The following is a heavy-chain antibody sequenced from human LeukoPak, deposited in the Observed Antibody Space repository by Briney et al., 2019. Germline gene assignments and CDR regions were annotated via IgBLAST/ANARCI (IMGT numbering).Heavy chain of an antibody. CDR2: INSDGSST. J-gene: IGHJ4*02. Sequence: GGSLRLSCAASGFTFSNYWMHWVRQAPGKGLVWVSRINSDGSSTSYADSVKGRFTISRDNAKNTLYLQMNSLRAEDTAVYYCARYYGSGILRSDWGQGTLVTVSS. D-gene: IGHD3-10*01. CDR3: ARYYGSGILRSD. CDR1: GFTFSNYW. V-gene: IGHV3-74*01.